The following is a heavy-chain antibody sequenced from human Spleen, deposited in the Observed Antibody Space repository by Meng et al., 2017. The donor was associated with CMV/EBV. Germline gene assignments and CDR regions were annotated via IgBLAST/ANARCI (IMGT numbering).Heavy chain of an antibody. CDR3: ARDATIAAAGTTDY. D-gene: IGHD6-13*01. J-gene: IGHJ4*02. Sequence: QVQLVESGXGVFQPXVSLRLXXXASGFTFSSYAMHWVRQAPGKGLEWVAVISYDGSNKYYADSVKGRFTISRDNSKNTLYLQMNSLRAEDTAVYYCARDATIAAAGTTDYWGQGTMVTVSS. CDR2: ISYDGSNK. CDR1: GFTFSSYA. V-gene: IGHV3-30-3*01.